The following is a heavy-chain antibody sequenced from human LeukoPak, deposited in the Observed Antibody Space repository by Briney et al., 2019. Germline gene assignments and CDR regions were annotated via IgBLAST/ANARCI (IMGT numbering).Heavy chain of an antibody. J-gene: IGHJ4*02. CDR1: GFTFSSYA. D-gene: IGHD2-2*01. V-gene: IGHV3-23*01. CDR3: TRRRGNQQPIDY. Sequence: GGSLRLSCAASGFTFSSYAMSWVRQAPGKELEWVSAISGGGIGIYYADSLKGRFTISRDDSKNTLYLQMNNLRAEDTAVYYCTRRRGNQQPIDYWGQGTLVTVSS. CDR2: ISGGGIGI.